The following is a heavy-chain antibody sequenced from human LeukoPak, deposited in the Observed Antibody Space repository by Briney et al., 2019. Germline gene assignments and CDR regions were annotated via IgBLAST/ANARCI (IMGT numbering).Heavy chain of an antibody. Sequence: SETLSLTCTVSGGSMSSYYWSWIRQPPGKGLEWIGYIYYSGSTNYNPSFKSRVTISVDTSKNQFTLKLSSVTAADTAVYYCARGRYGWLPFDYWGQGTLVTVSS. CDR3: ARGRYGWLPFDY. D-gene: IGHD3-16*01. CDR1: GGSMSSYY. J-gene: IGHJ4*02. V-gene: IGHV4-59*01. CDR2: IYYSGST.